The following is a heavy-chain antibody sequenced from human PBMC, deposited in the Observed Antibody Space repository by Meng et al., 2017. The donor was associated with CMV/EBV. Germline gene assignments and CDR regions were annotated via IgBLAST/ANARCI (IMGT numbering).Heavy chain of an antibody. CDR3: ARVLITMVRGVPFDY. J-gene: IGHJ4*02. D-gene: IGHD3-10*01. V-gene: IGHV4-61*02. CDR1: GRCISSGSYC. CDR2: IYTSGST. Sequence: QLQLQESGPGLVKPSQTLSLTCTVSGRCISSGSYCWGWIRQPGGKGLEWIGRIYTSGSTNYNPSLKSRVTISVDTSKNQFSLKLSSVTAADTAVYYCARVLITMVRGVPFDYWGQGTLVTVSS.